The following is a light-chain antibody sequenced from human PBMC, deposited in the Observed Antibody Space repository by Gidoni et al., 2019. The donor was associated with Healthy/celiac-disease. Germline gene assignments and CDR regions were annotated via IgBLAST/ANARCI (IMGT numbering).Light chain of an antibody. J-gene: IGLJ3*02. CDR3: AAWDDSLNGRV. V-gene: IGLV1-44*01. CDR1: SSNIGSNT. CDR2: SNN. Sequence: QSVLPQPPSAPGTPGQGVTISCSGSSSNIGSNTVNWYQQLPGTAPKLLIYSNNQRPSGVPDRFSGSKSGTSASLAISGLQSEDEADYYCAAWDDSLNGRVFGGGTKLTVL.